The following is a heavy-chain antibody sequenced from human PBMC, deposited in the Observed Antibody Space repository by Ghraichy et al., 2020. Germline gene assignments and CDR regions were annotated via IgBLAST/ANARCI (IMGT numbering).Heavy chain of an antibody. CDR2: TYYRSKWYN. CDR3: ARDKRAMGYSMDV. CDR1: GDSVSSNSAA. Sequence: SQTLSLTCAISGDSVSSNSAAWIWIRQSPSRGLEWLGKTYYRSKWYNDYAASVKSRITINPDTSKNQFSLQLNSVTPEDTAVYYCARDKRAMGYSMDVWGQGTTVTVSS. D-gene: IGHD2-15*01. V-gene: IGHV6-1*01. J-gene: IGHJ6*02.